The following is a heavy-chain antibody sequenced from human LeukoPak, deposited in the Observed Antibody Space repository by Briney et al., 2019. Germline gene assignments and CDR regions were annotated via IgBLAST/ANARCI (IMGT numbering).Heavy chain of an antibody. V-gene: IGHV3-21*01. CDR3: ARAYYDSSGYYGY. J-gene: IGHJ4*02. Sequence: GGSLGLSCAASGFTFSSYSMNWVRQAPGKGLEWVSSISSSSSYIYYADSVRGRFTISRDNAKNSLYLQMNSLRAEDTAVYYCARAYYDSSGYYGYWGQGTLVTVSS. CDR2: ISSSSSYI. CDR1: GFTFSSYS. D-gene: IGHD3-22*01.